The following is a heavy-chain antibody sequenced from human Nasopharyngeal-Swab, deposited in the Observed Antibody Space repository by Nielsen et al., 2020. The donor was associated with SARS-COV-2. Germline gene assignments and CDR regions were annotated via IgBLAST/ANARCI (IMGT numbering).Heavy chain of an antibody. D-gene: IGHD1-26*01. J-gene: IGHJ5*02. Sequence: ASVKASCKASGYTLTSYAMHWVRQAPAQRLEWMGWINAGNGNTKYSQKFQGRVTITRDTSASTAYMELSSLRSEDTAVYYCARVGIMSGNLWGWFDPWGQGTLVTVSS. V-gene: IGHV1-3*01. CDR2: INAGNGNT. CDR3: ARVGIMSGNLWGWFDP. CDR1: GYTLTSYA.